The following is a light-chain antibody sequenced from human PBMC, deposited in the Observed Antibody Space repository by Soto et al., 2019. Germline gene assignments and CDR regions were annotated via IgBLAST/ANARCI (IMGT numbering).Light chain of an antibody. V-gene: IGKV3-20*01. J-gene: IGKJ3*01. CDR3: QQFGSSPP. Sequence: IVLTQFPGTLSLSPGERATLSCRASQSVSSSYLAWYQQKPGQAPRLLIYGACSRAAGIPDRFSGSGSGTVFTLTIGRLEPEDVAVYYCQQFGSSPPFGPGTKVDVK. CDR1: QSVSSSY. CDR2: GAC.